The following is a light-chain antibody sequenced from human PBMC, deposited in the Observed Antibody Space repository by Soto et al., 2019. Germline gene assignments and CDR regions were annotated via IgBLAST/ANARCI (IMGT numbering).Light chain of an antibody. Sequence: QSVLTQSASVSGSPGQSITISCTGTSSDIGGYIYVSWYQQHPGKAPKLMIYEGSKRPSGVSNRFSGSKSGNTASLTISGLQAEDEADYYCSSFSSSTTLYVFGTGTKVTVL. CDR2: EGS. CDR3: SSFSSSTTLYV. V-gene: IGLV2-14*01. CDR1: SSDIGGYIY. J-gene: IGLJ1*01.